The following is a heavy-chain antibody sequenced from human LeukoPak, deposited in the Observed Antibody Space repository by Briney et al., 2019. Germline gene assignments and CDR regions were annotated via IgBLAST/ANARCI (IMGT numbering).Heavy chain of an antibody. CDR2: IRYDGSNK. D-gene: IGHD2-15*01. CDR3: ARARRSADNWFDP. V-gene: IGHV3-30*02. J-gene: IGHJ5*02. Sequence: GGSLRLSCAASGFTFSSYGMHWVRQAPGKGLEWVAFIRYDGSNKYYADSVKGRFTISRDNSKNTLYLQMNSLRAEDTAVYYCARARRSADNWFDPWGQGTLVTVSS. CDR1: GFTFSSYG.